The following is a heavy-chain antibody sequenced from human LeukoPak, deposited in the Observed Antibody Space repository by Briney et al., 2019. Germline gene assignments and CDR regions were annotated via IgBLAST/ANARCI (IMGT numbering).Heavy chain of an antibody. D-gene: IGHD6-19*01. J-gene: IGHJ6*03. Sequence: SETLSLTCAVYGGSFSGYYWSWIRQPPGKGLEWIGEINHSGSTNYNPSLKSRVTISVDTSKNQFSLKLSSVTAADTAVYYCARGLEGIAVAGMASYYYYYMDVWGKGTTVTVSS. CDR3: ARGLEGIAVAGMASYYYYYMDV. CDR1: GGSFSGYY. V-gene: IGHV4-34*01. CDR2: INHSGST.